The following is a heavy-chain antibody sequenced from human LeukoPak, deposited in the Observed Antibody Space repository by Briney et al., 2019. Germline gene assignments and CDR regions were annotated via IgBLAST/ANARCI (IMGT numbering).Heavy chain of an antibody. J-gene: IGHJ3*02. CDR1: GGSISSGDYY. V-gene: IGHV4-30-4*08. CDR2: IYYSGST. Sequence: SQTVSLTCTVSGGSISSGDYYWSWIRQPPGKGLEWIGYIYYSGSTYYNPSLKSRVTISVDTSKNQFSLKLSSVTAADTAVYYCARVGEKEYSSSVGAFDIWGQGTMVTVSS. D-gene: IGHD6-6*01. CDR3: ARVGEKEYSSSVGAFDI.